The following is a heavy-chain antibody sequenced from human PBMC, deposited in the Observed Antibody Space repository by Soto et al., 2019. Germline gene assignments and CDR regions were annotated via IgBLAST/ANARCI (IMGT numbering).Heavy chain of an antibody. V-gene: IGHV3-7*01. CDR2: IKHDGREK. Sequence: GGSLRLSCAASGFTFSSYWMSWVRQAPGKGLEWVANIKHDGREKYYVDSVKGRFTISRDNAKNSLYLQMNSLRAEDTAVYYCARGHVLRVLEWHFDYWGQGTLVTVSS. D-gene: IGHD3-3*01. CDR3: ARGHVLRVLEWHFDY. CDR1: GFTFSSYW. J-gene: IGHJ4*02.